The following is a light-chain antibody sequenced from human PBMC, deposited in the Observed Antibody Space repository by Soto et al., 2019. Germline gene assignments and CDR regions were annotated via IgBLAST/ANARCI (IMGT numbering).Light chain of an antibody. CDR3: QQYNNWPPGT. CDR1: QSVSSN. Sequence: EVVLTQSPGTLSLSTGERATLSCRASQSVSSNYLAWYQQKPGQAPRLLIYGASNRATGIPDRFSGSGSGTEFTLTISSLQSEDFAVYYCQQYNNWPPGTFGQGTKVDIK. CDR2: GAS. V-gene: IGKV3D-15*01. J-gene: IGKJ1*01.